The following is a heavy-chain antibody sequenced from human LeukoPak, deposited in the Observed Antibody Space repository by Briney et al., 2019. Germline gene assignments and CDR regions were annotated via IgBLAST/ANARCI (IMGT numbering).Heavy chain of an antibody. D-gene: IGHD3-9*01. V-gene: IGHV3-21*01. J-gene: IGHJ4*02. CDR1: GLTFSSGW. CDR3: ARALYYDILTGYQTHTYYFDY. CDR2: ISSRSSDI. Sequence: GGSLRLSCTDPGLTFSSGWLSWVRQAPGKGLEWVSSISSRSSDIYYAASVKGRFTISRDNARNSLYLQMSSLRAEDTAVYYCARALYYDILTGYQTHTYYFDYWGQGTLVTVSS.